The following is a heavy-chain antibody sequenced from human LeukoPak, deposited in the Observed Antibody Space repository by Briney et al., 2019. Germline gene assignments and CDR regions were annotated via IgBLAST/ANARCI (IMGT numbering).Heavy chain of an antibody. V-gene: IGHV3-48*04. J-gene: IGHJ4*02. CDR2: ISSSGSTI. D-gene: IGHD3-22*01. CDR1: GFTFRSYS. Sequence: GGSLRLSCAASGFTFRSYSMNWVRQAPGKGLEWVSYISSSGSTIYYADSVKGRFTISRDNAKNSLYLQMNSLRAEDTAVYYCSTDTYYYDSSGYYNDYWGQGTLVTVSS. CDR3: STDTYYYDSSGYYNDY.